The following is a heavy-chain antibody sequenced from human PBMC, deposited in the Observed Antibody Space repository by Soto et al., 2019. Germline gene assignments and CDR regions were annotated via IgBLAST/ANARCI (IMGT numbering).Heavy chain of an antibody. D-gene: IGHD3-10*01. Sequence: QVQLVESGGGLVKPGGSLRLSCAASGFTFSDYYMSWIRQAPGKGQEWVSYISSSSSYTNYADSVKGRFTISRDNAKNSLYLQMNSLRAEDTAVYYCARDRGSFGISYGMDVWGQGTTVTVSS. CDR1: GFTFSDYY. J-gene: IGHJ6*02. CDR3: ARDRGSFGISYGMDV. V-gene: IGHV3-11*06. CDR2: ISSSSSYT.